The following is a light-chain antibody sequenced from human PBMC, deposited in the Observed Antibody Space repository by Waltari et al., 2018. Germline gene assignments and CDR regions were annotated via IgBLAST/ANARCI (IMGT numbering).Light chain of an antibody. CDR2: TSY. V-gene: IGLV1-47*01. CDR3: AAWDDSLSGRV. Sequence: QSVLTQPPSASGTPGQRVTISCSGSSSNIGSNYVYWYQQLPGTAPKLLIYTSYQRPSGVPDRVPGSKSGTSASLAISGLRSEDEADYYCAAWDDSLSGRVFGGGTKLTVL. J-gene: IGLJ3*02. CDR1: SSNIGSNY.